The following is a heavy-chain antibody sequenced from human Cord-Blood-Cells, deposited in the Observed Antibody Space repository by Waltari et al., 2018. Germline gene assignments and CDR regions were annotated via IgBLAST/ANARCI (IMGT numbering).Heavy chain of an antibody. CDR3: ARRAGIAARNWFDP. V-gene: IGHV4-39*01. Sequence: QLPLQESAPGLVTPSETLSLTCTVPGGSISSSSYYWACTRQPPGKGLEWIGIIYYSGSTYYNPSLKSRVTISVDTSKNQFSLKLSSVTAADTAVYYCARRAGIAARNWFDPWGQGTLVTVSS. J-gene: IGHJ5*02. D-gene: IGHD6-6*01. CDR2: IYYSGST. CDR1: GGSISSSSYY.